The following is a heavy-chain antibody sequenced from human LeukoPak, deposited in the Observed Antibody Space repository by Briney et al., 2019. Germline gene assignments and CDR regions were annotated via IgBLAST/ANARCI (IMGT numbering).Heavy chain of an antibody. D-gene: IGHD2-2*01. Sequence: SETLSLTCTVSGGSISSYYWSWIRQPPGKGLEWIGEINHSGSTNYNPSLKSRVTISVDTSKNQFSLKLSSVTAADTAVYYCASRRGYCSSTSCYGYYYYMDVWGKGTTVTISS. J-gene: IGHJ6*03. CDR1: GGSISSYY. V-gene: IGHV4-34*01. CDR3: ASRRGYCSSTSCYGYYYYMDV. CDR2: INHSGST.